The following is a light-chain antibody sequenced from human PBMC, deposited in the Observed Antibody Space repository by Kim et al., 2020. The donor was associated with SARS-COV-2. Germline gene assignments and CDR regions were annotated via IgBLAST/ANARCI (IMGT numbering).Light chain of an antibody. J-gene: IGKJ5*01. Sequence: LSLGERATRSCRASQSVDSYLSWYQQRPGRAPRLLIYDASNRATGIPARFSGSGSGTDFTLTISSLEPEDFAVYYCQQRSNWPITFGQGTRLEIK. CDR1: QSVDSY. CDR3: QQRSNWPIT. CDR2: DAS. V-gene: IGKV3-11*01.